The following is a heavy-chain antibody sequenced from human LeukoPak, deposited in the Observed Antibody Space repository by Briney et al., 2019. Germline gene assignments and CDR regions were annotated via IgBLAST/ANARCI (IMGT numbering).Heavy chain of an antibody. V-gene: IGHV3-30-3*01. CDR2: ISYAGSNK. J-gene: IGHJ4*02. CDR3: ASVLDY. Sequence: GGSLRLSCAASGFTFSSFAMQWVRQAPGKGLEWVAVISYAGSNKYYADSVKGRFTISRDNSKNTLDLQMNNLKTEDTAVYYCASVLDYWGQGILVTVSS. CDR1: GFTFSSFA.